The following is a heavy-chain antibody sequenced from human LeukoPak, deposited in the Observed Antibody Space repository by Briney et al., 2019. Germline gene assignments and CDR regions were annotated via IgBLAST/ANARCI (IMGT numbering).Heavy chain of an antibody. CDR1: GGSFSGYY. Sequence: SETLSLTCAVYGGSFSGYYWSWIRRPPGKGLEWIGEINHSGSTNYNPSLKRRVTISVDTSKNQFSLKLSSVTAADTSVYYCARRRVGATFYYYYYMDVWGKGTTVTVSS. CDR2: INHSGST. CDR3: ARRRVGATFYYYYYMDV. J-gene: IGHJ6*03. D-gene: IGHD1-26*01. V-gene: IGHV4-34*01.